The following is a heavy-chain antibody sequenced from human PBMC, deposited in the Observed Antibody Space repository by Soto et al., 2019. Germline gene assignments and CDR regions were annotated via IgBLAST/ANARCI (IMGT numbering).Heavy chain of an antibody. CDR3: ARAIRITMVRGATHNWFDP. D-gene: IGHD3-10*01. CDR1: GDSVSSNSAA. Sequence: SQTLSLTCAISGDSVSSNSAAWNWIRQSPSRGLEWLGRTYYRSKWYNDYAVSVKSRITINPDTSKNQFSLQLNSVTPEDTAVYYCARAIRITMVRGATHNWFDPWGQGTLVTV. CDR2: TYYRSKWYN. J-gene: IGHJ5*02. V-gene: IGHV6-1*01.